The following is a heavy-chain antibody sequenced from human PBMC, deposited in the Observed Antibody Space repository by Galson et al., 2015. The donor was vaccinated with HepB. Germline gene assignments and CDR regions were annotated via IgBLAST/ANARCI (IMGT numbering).Heavy chain of an antibody. D-gene: IGHD3-16*01. CDR3: ARLSVWGSSPLDY. Sequence: SVKVSCKASGYTFTGYYMHRVRQAPGQGLEWMGWINPNSGGTNYAQKFQGRVTMTRDTSISTAYMELSRLRSDDTAVYYCARLSVWGSSPLDYWGQGTLVTVSS. CDR2: INPNSGGT. V-gene: IGHV1-2*02. CDR1: GYTFTGYY. J-gene: IGHJ4*02.